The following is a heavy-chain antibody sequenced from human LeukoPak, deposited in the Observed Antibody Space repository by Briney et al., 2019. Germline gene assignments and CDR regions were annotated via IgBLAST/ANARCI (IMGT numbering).Heavy chain of an antibody. CDR2: ISGSGGST. V-gene: IGHV3-23*01. Sequence: GGSLRLSCAASGFTFRNYTMTWVRQAPGKGLEWVSAISGSGGSTYYADSVKGRFTISRDNSKNTLYLQMNSLRAEDTAVYYCARSKGPNWFDYWGQGTLVTVSS. J-gene: IGHJ4*02. D-gene: IGHD1-1*01. CDR1: GFTFRNYT. CDR3: ARSKGPNWFDY.